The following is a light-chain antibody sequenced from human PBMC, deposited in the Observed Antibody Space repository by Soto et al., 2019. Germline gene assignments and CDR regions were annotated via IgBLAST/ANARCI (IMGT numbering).Light chain of an antibody. CDR1: ETVSED. J-gene: IGKJ4*01. Sequence: EILLTQSPGTLSLSPGQRATLSCRTRETVSEDQLAWYQQKPGQAPRLLIYDASHRATGIPARFTGSGSGTDFTLIISRLEPEDSAVYYCQDRGNWPIFTFGGGTKVEIK. V-gene: IGKV3-11*01. CDR2: DAS. CDR3: QDRGNWPIFT.